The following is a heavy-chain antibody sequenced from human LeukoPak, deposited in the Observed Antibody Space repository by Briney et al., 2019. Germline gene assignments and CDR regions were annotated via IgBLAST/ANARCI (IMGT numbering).Heavy chain of an antibody. Sequence: ASVKVSCKASGGTFSSYAISWVRQAPGQGLEWMGIINPSGGSTSYAQKFQGRVTMTRDMSTSTVYMELSSLRSEDTAVYYCARAGGSYYFDYWGQGTLVTVSS. J-gene: IGHJ4*02. CDR1: GGTFSSYA. CDR2: INPSGGST. D-gene: IGHD1-26*01. V-gene: IGHV1-46*01. CDR3: ARAGGSYYFDY.